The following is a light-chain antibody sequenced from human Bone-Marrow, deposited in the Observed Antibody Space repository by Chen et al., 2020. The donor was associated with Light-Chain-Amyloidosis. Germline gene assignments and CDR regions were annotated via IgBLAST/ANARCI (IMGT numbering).Light chain of an antibody. V-gene: IGKV2-28*01. CDR2: LGS. CDR1: PSLLYINGYNY. Sequence: DLAMTQSPLSLPVNPGEPASISCRSSPSLLYINGYNYLDWYLQKPGQSPQLLIYLGSNRASGVPDRCSGSGSCTDFTLKISRVEAEDVGVYYCMQALQTPMYTFGQGTKLEIK. CDR3: MQALQTPMYT. J-gene: IGKJ2*01.